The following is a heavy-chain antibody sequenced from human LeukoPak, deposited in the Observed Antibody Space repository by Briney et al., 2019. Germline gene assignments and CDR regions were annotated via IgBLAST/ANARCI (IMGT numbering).Heavy chain of an antibody. Sequence: ASVNVSCKSSGYTFTSHDINWVRQAPGQGLEWMGWMNPDSGSTGYAQQFQGRVTMTRDTSINTAYMELSSLRSEDTAVYYCARGMFDSSGSYYYFYYAMDVWGHGTTVTVSS. CDR1: GYTFTSHD. CDR2: MNPDSGST. V-gene: IGHV1-8*02. J-gene: IGHJ6*02. CDR3: ARGMFDSSGSYYYFYYAMDV. D-gene: IGHD3-22*01.